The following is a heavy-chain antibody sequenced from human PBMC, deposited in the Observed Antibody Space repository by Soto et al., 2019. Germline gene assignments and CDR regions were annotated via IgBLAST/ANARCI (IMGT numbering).Heavy chain of an antibody. V-gene: IGHV1-69*06. CDR2: IIPIFNST. J-gene: IGHJ4*02. CDR3: AREGRGKKAGYNGLVSLGY. Sequence: SVKVSCKVSGSRFSNYVISWVRQAPGHGLEWLGRIIPIFNSTKYAQSFQGRVTITADKSTSAASLELSSLRSDDTAVYYCAREGRGKKAGYNGLVSLGYWGQGTLVTVSS. CDR1: GSRFSNYV. D-gene: IGHD2-2*02.